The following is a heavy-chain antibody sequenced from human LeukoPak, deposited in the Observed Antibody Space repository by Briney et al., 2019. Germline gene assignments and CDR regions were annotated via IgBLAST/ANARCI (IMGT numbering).Heavy chain of an antibody. CDR3: ARRWLVLDY. J-gene: IGHJ4*02. D-gene: IGHD6-19*01. CDR1: RGSVSSGSYY. CDR2: IYYSGST. V-gene: IGHV4-61*01. Sequence: PSETLSLTCTLSRGSVSSGSYYWSWIRQPPGKGLGWIGYIYYSGSTNYNPSLKSRVTVSVDTSKNQFSLKLSSVTAADTAVYYCARRWLVLDYWGQGTLVTVSS.